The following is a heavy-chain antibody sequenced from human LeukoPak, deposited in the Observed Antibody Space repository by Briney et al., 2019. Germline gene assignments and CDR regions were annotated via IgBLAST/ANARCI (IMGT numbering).Heavy chain of an antibody. Sequence: GESLKISCKASGYTFTSYGISWVRQAPGQGLEWMGWISAYNGNTNYAQKLQGRVTMTTDTSTSTAYMELRSLRSDDTAVYYCARGPYYYDSSGYYYAIDYWGQGTLVTVSS. CDR3: ARGPYYYDSSGYYYAIDY. V-gene: IGHV1-18*01. CDR2: ISAYNGNT. CDR1: GYTFTSYG. D-gene: IGHD3-22*01. J-gene: IGHJ4*02.